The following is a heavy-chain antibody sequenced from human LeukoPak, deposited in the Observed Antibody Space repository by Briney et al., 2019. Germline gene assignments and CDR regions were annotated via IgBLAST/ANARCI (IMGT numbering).Heavy chain of an antibody. CDR3: ARDSAYGDYVSGLVFQH. J-gene: IGHJ1*01. V-gene: IGHV1-18*01. Sequence: ASVKVSCKASGYTFTSYGISWVRQAPGQGLEWMGWISAYNGNTNYAQKPQGRVTMTTDTSTSTAYMELRSLRSDDPAVYYCARDSAYGDYVSGLVFQHWGQGTLVTVSS. CDR2: ISAYNGNT. CDR1: GYTFTSYG. D-gene: IGHD4-17*01.